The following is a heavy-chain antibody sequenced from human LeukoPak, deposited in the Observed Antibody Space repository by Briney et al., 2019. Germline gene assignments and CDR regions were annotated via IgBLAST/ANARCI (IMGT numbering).Heavy chain of an antibody. V-gene: IGHV3-33*06. Sequence: PGGSLRLSCEASGFTFSSYAMHWVRQAPGKGLEWVAVIWFDGTTKFYGDSVTGRFTISRDNSKKTLYLQMNSLRAEDTAVYYCAKGTLDIVVVPAAPKVYYFDYWGQGTLVTVSS. D-gene: IGHD2-2*01. CDR2: IWFDGTTK. J-gene: IGHJ4*02. CDR1: GFTFSSYA. CDR3: AKGTLDIVVVPAAPKVYYFDY.